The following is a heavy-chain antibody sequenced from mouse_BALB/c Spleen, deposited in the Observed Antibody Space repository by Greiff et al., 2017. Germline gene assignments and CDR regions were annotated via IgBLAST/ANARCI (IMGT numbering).Heavy chain of an antibody. V-gene: IGHV1S81*02. CDR2: INPSNGRT. J-gene: IGHJ2*01. Sequence: QVHLQQPGAELVKPGASVKLSCKATGYTFTSYWTHWVKQRTGQGREWIGEINPSNGRTNYNEKFKSKATLTVDKSASTAYMQLSSLTSEDSAVFYCERRKYGNYDYWGQGTTLTVSS. CDR3: ERRKYGNYDY. D-gene: IGHD2-10*02. CDR1: GYTFTSYW.